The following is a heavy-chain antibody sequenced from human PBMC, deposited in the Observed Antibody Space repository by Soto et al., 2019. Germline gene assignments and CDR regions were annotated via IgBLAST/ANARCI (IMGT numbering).Heavy chain of an antibody. CDR3: ARVKEGFRGYYFDY. CDR2: SYYSGST. D-gene: IGHD3-10*01. CDR1: GGSISSGGYY. V-gene: IGHV4-31*03. Sequence: QVQLQESGPGLVKPSQTLSLTCTVSGGSISSGGYYWSWIRQHPGKGLERIGHSYYSGSTYYNPSLKSRITISVDTSKNQFSLKLSSVTAADTAVYYCARVKEGFRGYYFDYWGQGTLVTVSS. J-gene: IGHJ4*02.